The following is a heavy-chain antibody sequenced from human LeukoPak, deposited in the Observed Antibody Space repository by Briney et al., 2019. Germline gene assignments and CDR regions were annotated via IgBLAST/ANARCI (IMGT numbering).Heavy chain of an antibody. D-gene: IGHD1-26*01. J-gene: IGHJ4*02. CDR2: INHSGST. V-gene: IGHV4-34*01. CDR1: GGSFSGYY. Sequence: PSETLSLTCAVYGGSFSGYYWSWIRQPPGKGLEWIGEINHSGSTNYNPSLKSRVTISVDTSKNQFSLKLSSVTAADTAVYYCARHRTVGATRDFDYWGQGTLVTVSS. CDR3: ARHRTVGATRDFDY.